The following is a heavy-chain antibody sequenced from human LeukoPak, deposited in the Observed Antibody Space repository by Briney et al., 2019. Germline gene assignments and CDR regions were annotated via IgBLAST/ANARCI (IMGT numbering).Heavy chain of an antibody. Sequence: ASVKVSCKASGYTFTGYYMHWVRQAPGQGLEWMGWINPNSGGTNYAQKFQGRVTMTRDTSISTAYMELSRLRSDDTAVYYCARDRGAGYYDSSGYYAEYYFGYWGQGTLVTVSS. CDR3: ARDRGAGYYDSSGYYAEYYFGY. CDR2: INPNSGGT. V-gene: IGHV1-2*02. CDR1: GYTFTGYY. J-gene: IGHJ4*02. D-gene: IGHD3-22*01.